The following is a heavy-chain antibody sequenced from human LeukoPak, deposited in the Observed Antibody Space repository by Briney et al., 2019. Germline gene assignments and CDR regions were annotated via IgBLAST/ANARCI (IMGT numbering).Heavy chain of an antibody. D-gene: IGHD3-9*01. J-gene: IGHJ4*02. CDR2: IHYTGAT. V-gene: IGHV4-34*01. CDR3: ARGNILTGYCFDF. CDR1: GGSITGYY. Sequence: PSETLSLTCAVSGGSITGYYWSWSRQSPGRGLEWVGEIHYTGATSYNPSLKSRATISTDTSKNQFSLRLSSVTAAATAVYYCARGNILTGYCFDFWGQGALVTVSS.